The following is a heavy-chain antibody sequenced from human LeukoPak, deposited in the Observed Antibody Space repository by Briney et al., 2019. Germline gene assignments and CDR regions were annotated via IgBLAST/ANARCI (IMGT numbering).Heavy chain of an antibody. CDR3: AKDQYRDSSGWFFDY. CDR2: ISGSGGST. Sequence: GGSLRLSCATSGFTFSSYAMSWVRQAPGKGLEWVSAISGSGGSTYYADSVKGRFTISRDNSKNTLYLQMNSLRAEDTAVYYCAKDQYRDSSGWFFDYWGQGTLVTVSS. V-gene: IGHV3-23*01. CDR1: GFTFSSYA. D-gene: IGHD6-19*01. J-gene: IGHJ4*02.